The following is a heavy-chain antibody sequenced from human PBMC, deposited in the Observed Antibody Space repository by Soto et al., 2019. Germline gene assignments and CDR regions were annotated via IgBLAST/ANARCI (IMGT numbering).Heavy chain of an antibody. V-gene: IGHV3-30-3*01. CDR3: ARRTVTYYFDY. J-gene: IGHJ4*02. CDR2: ISYDGSNT. D-gene: IGHD4-17*01. Sequence: GGSLRRSCAASGFTFSNYAMHWVRQAPGKGLEWVAVISYDGSNTYYADSVEGRFTISRDNSKNTLYLQMDSLRAEDTAVYYCARRTVTYYFDYWGQGTLVTVSS. CDR1: GFTFSNYA.